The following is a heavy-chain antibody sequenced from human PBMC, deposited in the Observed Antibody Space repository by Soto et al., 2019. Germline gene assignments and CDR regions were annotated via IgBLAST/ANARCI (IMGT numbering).Heavy chain of an antibody. CDR1: GFTFNNYD. CDR3: AKVRQLWFLGYFDY. D-gene: IGHD3-22*01. Sequence: PGGSLRLSCVASGFTFNNYDMGWVRQPPGKGLEWVSTVYHSGHNTYYADSVKGRFTISRDNSKNTVYLEMNSLRAEDTAVYYCAKVRQLWFLGYFDYWGQGSLVTVSS. J-gene: IGHJ4*02. CDR2: VYHSGHNT. V-gene: IGHV3-23*01.